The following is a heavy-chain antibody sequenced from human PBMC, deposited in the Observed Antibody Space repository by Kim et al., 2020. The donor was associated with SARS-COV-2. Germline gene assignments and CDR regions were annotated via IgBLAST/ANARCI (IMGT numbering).Heavy chain of an antibody. Sequence: GGSLRLSCAASGFTFSSYAMSWVRQAPGKGLEWVSAISGSGGSTYYADSVKGRFTISRDNSKNTLYLQMNSQRAEDTAVYYCATSSRPNIQLWSVTFDYWGEGTLVTVSS. CDR2: ISGSGGST. CDR3: ATSSRPNIQLWSVTFDY. V-gene: IGHV3-23*01. CDR1: GFTFSSYA. J-gene: IGHJ4*02. D-gene: IGHD5-18*01.